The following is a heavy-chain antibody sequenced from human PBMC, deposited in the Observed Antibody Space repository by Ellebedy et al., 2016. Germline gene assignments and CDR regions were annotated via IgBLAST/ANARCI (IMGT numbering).Heavy chain of an antibody. J-gene: IGHJ6*03. CDR3: ARHPTPMTTPTHYYYMDV. D-gene: IGHD4-11*01. CDR1: GYSFTNYW. V-gene: IGHV5-51*01. CDR2: IYPGDSNT. Sequence: GESLKISXKGSGYSFTNYWIGWVRQMSGKGLEWMGAIYPGDSNTRYSPSFQGQVTISADKSISTAYLQWSSLKASDTAMYYCARHPTPMTTPTHYYYMDVWGKGTTVTVSS.